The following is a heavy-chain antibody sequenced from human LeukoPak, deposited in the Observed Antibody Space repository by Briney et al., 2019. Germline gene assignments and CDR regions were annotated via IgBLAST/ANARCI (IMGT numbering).Heavy chain of an antibody. J-gene: IGHJ4*02. CDR2: ICSSGTTT. V-gene: IGHV3-48*04. D-gene: IGHD1-7*01. Sequence: GGSLRLSCAASGFTFSIYSMNWVRQAPGRGLEWLSYICSSGTTTYYADSVKGRFTISRDNAKNLLFLQMNSLRAEDTAVYYCARMNYVSTGWGAPFDNWGQGTLVTVSS. CDR1: GFTFSIYS. CDR3: ARMNYVSTGWGAPFDN.